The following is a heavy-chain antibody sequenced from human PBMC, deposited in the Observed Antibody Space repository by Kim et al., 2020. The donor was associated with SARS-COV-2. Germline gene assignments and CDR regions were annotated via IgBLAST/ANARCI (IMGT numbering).Heavy chain of an antibody. CDR1: GGSFSGYD. CDR3: ARYVPVTGTLKATFDS. D-gene: IGHD1-20*01. V-gene: IGHV4-34*01. CDR2: INDERRT. Sequence: SETLSLTCDVYGGSFSGYDWSWIRQPPGKGLEWIGEINDERRTNYYPSLKSRLSMSVNTSKSQFSLKGTSMTAADTAVYYCARYVPVTGTLKATFDSWGQGILVTVSS. J-gene: IGHJ4*02.